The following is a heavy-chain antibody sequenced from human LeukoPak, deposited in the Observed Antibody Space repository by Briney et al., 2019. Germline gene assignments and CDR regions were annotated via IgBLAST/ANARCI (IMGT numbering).Heavy chain of an antibody. CDR1: GFTFSLFA. D-gene: IGHD1-26*01. CDR3: AKSGGSGFDH. CDR2: IRKDGSHK. V-gene: IGHV3-30*02. J-gene: IGHJ4*02. Sequence: GGSLRLSCAASGFTFSLFAMHWVRQAPGKGLEWVTFIRKDGSHKFYVDSVRGRFTISRDNSKNTVSLQMNSLRTDDTAVYFCAKSGGSGFDHWGQGTLVTVSS.